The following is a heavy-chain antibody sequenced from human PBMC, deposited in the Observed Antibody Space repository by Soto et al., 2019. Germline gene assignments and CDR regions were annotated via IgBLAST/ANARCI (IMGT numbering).Heavy chain of an antibody. V-gene: IGHV1-18*01. CDR2: ISAYNGNT. CDR1: GYTFTSYG. D-gene: IGHD2-8*01. Sequence: ASVKVSCKASGYTFTSYGISWVRQAPGQGLEWMGWISAYNGNTNYAQKLQGRVTMTTDTSTSTAYMELRSLRSDDTAVYYCARDHPAGCTNGVCSHDAFDIWGQGTMVTVSS. CDR3: ARDHPAGCTNGVCSHDAFDI. J-gene: IGHJ3*02.